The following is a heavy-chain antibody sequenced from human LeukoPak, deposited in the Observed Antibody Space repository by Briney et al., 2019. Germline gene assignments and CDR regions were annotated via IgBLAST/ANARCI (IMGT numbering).Heavy chain of an antibody. CDR2: IYYSGST. V-gene: IGHV4-59*01. J-gene: IGHJ3*02. CDR1: GGSISSYY. Sequence: SETLSLTCTVSGGSISSYYWSWIRQPPGKGLEWIGYIYYSGSTNYNPSLKSRVTISVDTSKNQFSLKLSSVTAADTAVYYCARGYDTSGYPDAFDIWGQGTMVTVSS. CDR3: ARGYDTSGYPDAFDI. D-gene: IGHD3-22*01.